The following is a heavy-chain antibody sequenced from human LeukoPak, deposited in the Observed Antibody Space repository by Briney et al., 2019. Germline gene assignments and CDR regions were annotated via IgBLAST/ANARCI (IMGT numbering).Heavy chain of an antibody. V-gene: IGHV1-46*01. CDR3: ARRLSSGWPYYYYYYGMDA. D-gene: IGHD6-19*01. J-gene: IGHJ6*02. CDR1: GYTFTGYY. Sequence: ASVKVSCKASGYTFTGYYMHWVRQAPGQGLEWMGIINPSGGSTGYAQKFQGRVTMTRDTSTSTVYMELSSLRSEDTAVYYCARRLSSGWPYYYYYYGMDAWGQGTTVTVSS. CDR2: INPSGGST.